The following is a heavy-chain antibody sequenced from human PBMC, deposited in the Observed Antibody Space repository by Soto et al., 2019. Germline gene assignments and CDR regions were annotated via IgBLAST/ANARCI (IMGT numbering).Heavy chain of an antibody. CDR3: AREQYDY. D-gene: IGHD4-4*01. V-gene: IGHV3-30-3*01. Sequence: QVQLVDSGGGVVQPGRSLRLSCAASGFTFGSYAMHWVRQATDKGLEWVTLISYDGSNKYYADSVKGRFTISRDNSKNTVSLQMNSLRTEDTAVYYCAREQYDYWGQGTLVTVSS. J-gene: IGHJ4*02. CDR2: ISYDGSNK. CDR1: GFTFGSYA.